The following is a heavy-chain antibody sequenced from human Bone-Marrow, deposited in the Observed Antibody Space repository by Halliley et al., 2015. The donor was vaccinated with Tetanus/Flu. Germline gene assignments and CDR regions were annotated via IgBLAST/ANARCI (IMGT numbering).Heavy chain of an antibody. J-gene: IGHJ4*02. V-gene: IGHV3-21*06. Sequence: SLRLSCAASGFTFDSYTMNWVRQAPGKGLEWVSSISSRGAYIQYADSMEGRFTISRDNGKNSLYLQMVSLRAEDTAVYYCARQISPGIGSSRPLFDFWGQGTLVTVSS. CDR2: ISSRGAYI. D-gene: IGHD6-6*01. CDR3: ARQISPGIGSSRPLFDF. CDR1: GFTFDSYT.